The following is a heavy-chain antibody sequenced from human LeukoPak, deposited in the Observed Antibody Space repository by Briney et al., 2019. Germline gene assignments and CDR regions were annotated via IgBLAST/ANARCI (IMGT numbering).Heavy chain of an antibody. CDR3: PKERSYYDSSGYLDY. CDR2: ISYDGSNK. D-gene: IGHD3-22*01. V-gene: IGHV3-30*18. CDR1: GFTFSSYG. J-gene: IGHJ4*02. Sequence: GRSLRLSCAASGFTFSSYGMHWVRQAPGKGLEWVAVISYDGSNKYYADSVKGRFTISRDNSKNTLYLQMNSLRAEDTAVYYCPKERSYYDSSGYLDYWGQGTLVTVSS.